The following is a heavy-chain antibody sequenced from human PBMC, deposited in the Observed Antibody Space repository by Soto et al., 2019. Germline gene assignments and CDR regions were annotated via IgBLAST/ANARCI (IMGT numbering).Heavy chain of an antibody. CDR2: IIPIFGTT. Sequence: QVQLVQSAAEVKKPGSSVKVSCKASGGTLSSYVISWVRQAPGQGLEWMGGIIPIFGTTTYGEKFQGRVTITADESSSPTFLEVSRLKSEDTAVYYCARDPRQDCSGETCYYSWGQGTLVTVSS. CDR1: GGTLSSYV. V-gene: IGHV1-69*01. CDR3: ARDPRQDCSGETCYYS. D-gene: IGHD2-15*01. J-gene: IGHJ4*02.